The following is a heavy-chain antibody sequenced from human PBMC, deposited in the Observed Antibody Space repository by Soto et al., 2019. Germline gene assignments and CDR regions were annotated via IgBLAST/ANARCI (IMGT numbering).Heavy chain of an antibody. V-gene: IGHV1-69*01. CDR2: IIPIFGTA. Sequence: QVQLVQSGAEVKKPGSSVKVSCKASGGTFSSYAISWVRQAPGQGLEWMGGIIPIFGTANYAQKFQGRVTITADESTSTAYMELSSLRSEDTAVYCCARALGSHYDSSGYTNWFDPWGQGTLVTVSS. CDR3: ARALGSHYDSSGYTNWFDP. CDR1: GGTFSSYA. D-gene: IGHD3-22*01. J-gene: IGHJ5*02.